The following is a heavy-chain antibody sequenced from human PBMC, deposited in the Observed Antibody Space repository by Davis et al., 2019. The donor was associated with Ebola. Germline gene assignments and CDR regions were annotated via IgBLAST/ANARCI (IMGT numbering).Heavy chain of an antibody. J-gene: IGHJ4*02. CDR3: ARALGYSGSYYGY. D-gene: IGHD1-26*01. CDR1: GGTFSSYA. V-gene: IGHV1-8*02. CDR2: MNPNSGNT. Sequence: ASVKVSCKASGGTFSSYAISWVRQAPGQGLEWMGWMNPNSGNTGYAQKFQGRVTMTRNTSISTAYMELSSLRSEDTAVYYCARALGYSGSYYGYWGQGTLVTVSS.